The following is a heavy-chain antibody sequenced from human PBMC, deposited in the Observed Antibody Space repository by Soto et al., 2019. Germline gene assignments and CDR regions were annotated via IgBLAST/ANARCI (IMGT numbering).Heavy chain of an antibody. CDR1: GDSVSNKGAT. CDR2: TYYRSKWKY. Sequence: SQTLSLTCAISGDSVSNKGATWNWVRLSPSRGLEWLGRTYYRSKWKYDYAISVKSRISINPDTSKNQCSLQLNSVTPEDTAVYYCARDTPDFNSGLDYWGQGTGVTVSS. CDR3: ARDTPDFNSGLDY. V-gene: IGHV6-1*01. J-gene: IGHJ4*02. D-gene: IGHD1-26*01.